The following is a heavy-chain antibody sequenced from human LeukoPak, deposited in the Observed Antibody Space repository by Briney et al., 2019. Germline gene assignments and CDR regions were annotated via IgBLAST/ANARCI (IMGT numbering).Heavy chain of an antibody. V-gene: IGHV4-39*01. CDR2: IYYSGST. Sequence: SETLSLTCTVSGGSISSSSYYWGWIRQLPGKGLEWIGSIYYSGSTYYNPSLKSRVTISVDTSKNQFSLKLSSVTAADTAVYYCARHLYSSGWQYAFDIWGQGTMVTVSS. D-gene: IGHD6-19*01. CDR3: ARHLYSSGWQYAFDI. J-gene: IGHJ3*02. CDR1: GGSISSSSYY.